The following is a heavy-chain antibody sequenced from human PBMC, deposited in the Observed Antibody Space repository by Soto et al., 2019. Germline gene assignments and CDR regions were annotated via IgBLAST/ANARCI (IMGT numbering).Heavy chain of an antibody. CDR3: TSSIARSDAFDI. J-gene: IGHJ3*02. CDR1: GFTFSGSA. Sequence: GGSLRLSCAASGFTFSGSAMHWVRQASGKGLEWVGRIRSKANSYATAYAASVKGRFTISRDDSKNTAYLQMNSLKTEDTAVYYCTSSIARSDAFDIWGQGTMVTVSS. CDR2: IRSKANSYAT. V-gene: IGHV3-73*01.